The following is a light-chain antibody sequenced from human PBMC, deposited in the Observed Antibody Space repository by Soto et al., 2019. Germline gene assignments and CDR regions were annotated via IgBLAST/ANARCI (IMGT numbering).Light chain of an antibody. V-gene: IGKV1-13*02. CDR1: QGIATG. CDR2: DAY. J-gene: IGKJ5*01. Sequence: IQVTQSPSSLSASIGDTVTISCRASQGIATGLAWYRQKPGAPPKLLIYDAYTLERGIPSRFSGRGSGTHFILTINNLQPEDFATYYCQQFNSLFGQGTRLEIK. CDR3: QQFNSL.